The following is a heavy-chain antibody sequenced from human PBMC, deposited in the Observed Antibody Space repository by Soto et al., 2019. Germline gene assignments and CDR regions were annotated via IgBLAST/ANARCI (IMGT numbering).Heavy chain of an antibody. Sequence: ASVKVSCKASGYTFTGYGISWVRQAPGQGLEWMGRINTYNGNTNYAQNLQGRVTLTTDTSTSTAYMELRSLRSNDTAIYYCAMVDVYVTPSPQDVWGQGTTVTVSS. CDR1: GYTFTGYG. J-gene: IGHJ6*02. D-gene: IGHD3-16*01. CDR3: AMVDVYVTPSPQDV. V-gene: IGHV1-18*01. CDR2: INTYNGNT.